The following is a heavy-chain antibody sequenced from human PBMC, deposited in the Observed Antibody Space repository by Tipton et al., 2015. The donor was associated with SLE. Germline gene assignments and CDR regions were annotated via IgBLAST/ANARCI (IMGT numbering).Heavy chain of an antibody. V-gene: IGHV3-48*03. D-gene: IGHD2/OR15-2a*01. CDR2: ISSSGSTV. CDR1: GFTFSAYE. CDR3: AREDFGEAFDI. Sequence: SLRLSCAASGFTFSAYEMNWVRQAPGKGLEWVSYISSSGSTVYYADSVKGRFTISRGNAKNSLYLQMSSLRAEDTAVYYCAREDFGEAFDIWGQGSMVTVSS. J-gene: IGHJ3*02.